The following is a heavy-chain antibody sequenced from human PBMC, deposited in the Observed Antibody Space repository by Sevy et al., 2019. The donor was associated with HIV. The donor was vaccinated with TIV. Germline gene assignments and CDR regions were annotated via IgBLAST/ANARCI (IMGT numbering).Heavy chain of an antibody. CDR1: GFTFSSYA. Sequence: GGSLRLSCAASGFTFSSYAMSWVRQAPGKGLEWVSAISGSGGSTYYEDTVKGRFTISRDNSKNTLYLQMNSLRAEDTAVYYCAKDRGLWFGEFDYYFDYWGQGTLVTVSS. V-gene: IGHV3-23*01. CDR3: AKDRGLWFGEFDYYFDY. D-gene: IGHD3-10*01. J-gene: IGHJ4*02. CDR2: ISGSGGST.